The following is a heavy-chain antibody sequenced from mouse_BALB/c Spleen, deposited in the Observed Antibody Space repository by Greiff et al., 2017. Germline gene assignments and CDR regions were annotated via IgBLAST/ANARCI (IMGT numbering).Heavy chain of an antibody. CDR3: ARLYHGNFGDWYFDV. D-gene: IGHD2-1*01. J-gene: IGHJ1*01. V-gene: IGHV5-9-3*01. Sequence: EVKLVESGGGLVKPGGSLKLSCAASGFTFSSYAMSWVRQTPEKRLEWVATISSGGSYTYYPDSVKGRFTISRDNAKNTLYLQMSSLRSEDTAMYYCARLYHGNFGDWYFDVWGAGTTVTVSS. CDR2: ISSGGSYT. CDR1: GFTFSSYA.